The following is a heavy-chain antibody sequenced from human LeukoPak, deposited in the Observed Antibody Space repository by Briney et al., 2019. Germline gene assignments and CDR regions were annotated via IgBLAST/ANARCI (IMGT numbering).Heavy chain of an antibody. CDR2: INHSGST. Sequence: PSETLSLTCAVYGGSFSGYYWSWIRQPPGKGLEWIGEINHSGSTNYNPSLKSRVTISVDTSKNQFSLKLSSVTAADTAVYYCAIIKSGYDFWSGYYPFDYWGQGTLVTVSS. D-gene: IGHD3-3*01. CDR3: AIIKSGYDFWSGYYPFDY. V-gene: IGHV4-34*01. CDR1: GGSFSGYY. J-gene: IGHJ4*02.